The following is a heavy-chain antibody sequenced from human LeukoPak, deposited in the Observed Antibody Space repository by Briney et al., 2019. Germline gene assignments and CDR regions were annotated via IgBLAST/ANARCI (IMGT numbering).Heavy chain of an antibody. Sequence: PGGSLRLSCAAPGFTFSSYGMHWVRQAPGKGLEWVAVIWYDGSNKYYADSVKGRLTISRDNSKNTLYLQMNSLRAEDTAVYYCARDRVQLWLPPDYGMDVWGQGTTVTVSS. CDR1: GFTFSSYG. V-gene: IGHV3-33*01. CDR3: ARDRVQLWLPPDYGMDV. J-gene: IGHJ6*02. CDR2: IWYDGSNK. D-gene: IGHD5-18*01.